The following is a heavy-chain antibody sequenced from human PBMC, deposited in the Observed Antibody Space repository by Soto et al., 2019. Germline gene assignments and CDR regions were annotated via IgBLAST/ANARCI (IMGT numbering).Heavy chain of an antibody. V-gene: IGHV1-69*13. J-gene: IGHJ4*02. CDR3: ARDINSGYDNYFDY. Sequence: ASVKVSCKASGGTFSSYAISWVRQAPGQGLEWMGGIIPIFGTANYAQKFQGRVTITADESTSTAYMELSSLRSEDTAVYYCARDINSGYDNYFDYRGQGTLVTVSS. CDR1: GGTFSSYA. D-gene: IGHD5-12*01. CDR2: IIPIFGTA.